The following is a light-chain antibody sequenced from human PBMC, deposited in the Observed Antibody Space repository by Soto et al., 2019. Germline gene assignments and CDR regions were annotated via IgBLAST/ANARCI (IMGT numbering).Light chain of an antibody. CDR2: GAS. CDR1: QIVSRSC. J-gene: IGKJ4*01. V-gene: IGKV3-20*01. CDR3: QEYGTSPRLT. Sequence: ASQIVSRSCLAWYQQKPGQSPRLLISGASTRATGIPDRFSGSGFGTDFSLTITRLEHEGCAVYYCQEYGTSPRLTFGGGTKVDIK.